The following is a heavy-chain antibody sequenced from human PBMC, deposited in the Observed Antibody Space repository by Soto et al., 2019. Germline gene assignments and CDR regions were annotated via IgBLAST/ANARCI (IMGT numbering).Heavy chain of an antibody. CDR2: ISSTSANI. CDR3: ARDGVGATTYFGYLDY. D-gene: IGHD1-26*01. CDR1: WLNFVDLY. Sequence: WGLLRLPKGASWLNFVDLYRRRILQETGKGLEWLSYISSTSANIYYADSVKGRFTISRDNSKNTQYPQMSSLRVEDTAVYYCARDGVGATTYFGYLDYWSQGSLVTVSS. J-gene: IGHJ4*02. V-gene: IGHV3-11*04.